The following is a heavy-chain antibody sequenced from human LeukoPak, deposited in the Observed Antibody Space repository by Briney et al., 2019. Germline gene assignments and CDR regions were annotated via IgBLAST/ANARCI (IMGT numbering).Heavy chain of an antibody. J-gene: IGHJ6*03. Sequence: GGSLRLSCAASGFTFSSYAMHWVRQAPGNGLEWVAVISYDGSNKYYADSVKGRFTISRDNSKNTLYLQMNSLRAEDTAVYYCARDAAVAGSYYYYYYMDVWGKGTTVTVSS. D-gene: IGHD6-19*01. CDR2: ISYDGSNK. CDR1: GFTFSSYA. V-gene: IGHV3-30*04. CDR3: ARDAAVAGSYYYYYYMDV.